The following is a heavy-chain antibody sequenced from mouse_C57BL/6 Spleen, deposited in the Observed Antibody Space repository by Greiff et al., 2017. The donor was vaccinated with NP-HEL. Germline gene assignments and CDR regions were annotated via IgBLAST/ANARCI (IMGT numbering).Heavy chain of an antibody. V-gene: IGHV1-82*01. J-gene: IGHJ4*01. CDR3: ARFTVVIPPYAMDY. CDR1: GYAFSSSW. D-gene: IGHD1-1*01. CDR2: IYPGDGDT. Sequence: QVHVKQSGPELVKPGASVKISCKASGYAFSSSWMNWVKQRPGKGLEWIGRIYPGDGDTNYNGKFKGKATLTADKSSSTAYMQLSSLTSEDSAVYFCARFTVVIPPYAMDYWGQGTSVTVSS.